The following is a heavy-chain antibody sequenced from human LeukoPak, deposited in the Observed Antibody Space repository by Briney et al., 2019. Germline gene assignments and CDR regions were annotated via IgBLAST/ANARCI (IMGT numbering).Heavy chain of an antibody. J-gene: IGHJ4*02. CDR3: ARAYSGTYEDY. D-gene: IGHD1-26*01. CDR2: TSSSSSYI. Sequence: PGGSLRLSCEASGFTFSDYYMSWIRQAPGKGLEWVSSTSSSSSYIDYADSVKGRFTISRDNAKKSLYLQMNTLRAEDTAVYYCARAYSGTYEDYWGQGTLVTVSS. V-gene: IGHV3-11*06. CDR1: GFTFSDYY.